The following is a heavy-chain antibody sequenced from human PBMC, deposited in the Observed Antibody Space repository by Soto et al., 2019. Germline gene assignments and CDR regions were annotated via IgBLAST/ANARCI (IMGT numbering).Heavy chain of an antibody. CDR3: ARSAGFLSSSWYGSWYPPPVCLDY. CDR1: GGSISSGGYY. D-gene: IGHD6-13*01. Sequence: PSETLSLTCTVSGGSISSGGYYWSWIRQHPGKGLEWIGYIYYSGSTYYNPSLKSRVTISVDTSKNQFSLKLSSVTAADTAVYYCARSAGFLSSSWYGSWYPPPVCLDYWGQGTLVTVS. CDR2: IYYSGST. J-gene: IGHJ4*02. V-gene: IGHV4-31*03.